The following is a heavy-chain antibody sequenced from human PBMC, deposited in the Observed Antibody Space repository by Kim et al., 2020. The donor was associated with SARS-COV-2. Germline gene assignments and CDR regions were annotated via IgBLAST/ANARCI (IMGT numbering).Heavy chain of an antibody. CDR2: IYTSGST. Sequence: SETLSLTCTVSGGSISSYYWSWIRQPAGKGLEWIGRIYTSGSTNYNPSLKSRVTMSVDTSKNQFSLKLSSVTAADTAVYYCAREGYGSGSYPPHWYFDLWGRGTLVTVSS. J-gene: IGHJ2*01. D-gene: IGHD3-10*01. V-gene: IGHV4-4*07. CDR1: GGSISSYY. CDR3: AREGYGSGSYPPHWYFDL.